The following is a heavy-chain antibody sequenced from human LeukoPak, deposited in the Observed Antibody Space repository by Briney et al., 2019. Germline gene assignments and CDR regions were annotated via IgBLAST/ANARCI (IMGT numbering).Heavy chain of an antibody. CDR1: GITLSDYW. D-gene: IGHD2-2*03. V-gene: IGHV3-74*03. CDR3: VRGGHRLDIETSHYYYGLDV. CDR2: KSDVTRT. Sequence: PGGSLRLSCAASGITLSDYWMYWVRQGPGKGLVHVSRKSDVTRTTYADSVKGRFTISRDNAKNTMYLQMNSLRAEDTAVYYCVRGGHRLDIETSHYYYGLDVWGQGTAVTVSS. J-gene: IGHJ6*02.